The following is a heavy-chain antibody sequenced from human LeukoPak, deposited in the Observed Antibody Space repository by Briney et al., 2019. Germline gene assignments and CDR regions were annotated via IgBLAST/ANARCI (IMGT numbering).Heavy chain of an antibody. J-gene: IGHJ3*02. CDR1: GYTLTGYY. CDR2: INPSGGST. V-gene: IGHV1-46*01. CDR3: FFKQKTAYDILTGNLGAFDI. Sequence: ASMKVSCKASGYTLTGYYMHWVRQAPGQVLKWIGIINPSGGSTTYAQKFQGRVTMNRDMSTTTLYMELSSLRSEDTALYFFFFKQKTAYDILTGNLGAFDIWGQGTMVTVSS. D-gene: IGHD3-9*01.